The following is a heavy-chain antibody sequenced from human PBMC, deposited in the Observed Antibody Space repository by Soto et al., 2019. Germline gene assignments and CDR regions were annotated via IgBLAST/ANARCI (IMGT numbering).Heavy chain of an antibody. CDR1: GYTFTSYA. CDR3: ARTHYYDSSGPDDAFDI. Sequence: ASVKVSCKASGYTFTSYAMHWVRQAPGQRLEWMGWINAGNGNTKYSQKFQGRVTITRDTSASTAYMELSSLRSEDTVVYYCARTHYYDSSGPDDAFDIWGQGTMVTVSS. D-gene: IGHD3-22*01. CDR2: INAGNGNT. J-gene: IGHJ3*02. V-gene: IGHV1-3*01.